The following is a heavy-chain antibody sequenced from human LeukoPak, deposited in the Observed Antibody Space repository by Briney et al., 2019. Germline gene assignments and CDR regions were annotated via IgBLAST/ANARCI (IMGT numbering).Heavy chain of an antibody. CDR1: GFXVSSY. J-gene: IGHJ6*02. Sequence: GGSLRLSCVASGFXVSSYMTWVRQAPGKGLEGVSVIYSGGSTYYADSVKGRVAISRDNSKNTVFLQMNSVRAEDTAVYFCVRGYSFGPYGMDVWGQGTTVTVSS. V-gene: IGHV3-66*01. D-gene: IGHD2-15*01. CDR2: IYSGGST. CDR3: VRGYSFGPYGMDV.